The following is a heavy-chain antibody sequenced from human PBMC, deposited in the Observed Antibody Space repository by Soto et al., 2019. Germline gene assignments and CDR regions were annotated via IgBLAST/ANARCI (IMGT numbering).Heavy chain of an antibody. CDR3: AKDRSGSYSDY. D-gene: IGHD1-26*01. CDR1: GLTFRSYA. J-gene: IGHJ4*02. CDR2: ISGSGGST. Sequence: PGGSLRLSYAASGLTFRSYAMSWVRQAPGEGLEWVSAISGSGGSTYCADSVKGRFTIYRDNSKKTLYLQMNSLRAEDTAVYYCAKDRSGSYSDYWGQGTLVTVSS. V-gene: IGHV3-23*01.